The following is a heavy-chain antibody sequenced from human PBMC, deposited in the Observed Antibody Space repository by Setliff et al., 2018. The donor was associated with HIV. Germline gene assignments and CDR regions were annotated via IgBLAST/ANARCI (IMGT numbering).Heavy chain of an antibody. CDR3: ARHVILLEWLSYFYMDV. J-gene: IGHJ6*03. CDR1: GSSISSSNYY. V-gene: IGHV4-39*01. CDR2: ISYSGHI. Sequence: SETLSLTCTVSGSSISSSNYYWGWIRQPPGKGLEWIGAISYSGHIYFNSSLKSRVTIYLDTSKRQLSLRLTSVTAADTAVYYCARHVILLEWLSYFYMDVWGKGATVTV. D-gene: IGHD6-19*01.